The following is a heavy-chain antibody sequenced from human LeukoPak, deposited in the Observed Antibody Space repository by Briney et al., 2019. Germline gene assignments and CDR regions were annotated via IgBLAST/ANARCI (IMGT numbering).Heavy chain of an antibody. D-gene: IGHD2-15*01. CDR3: AKHLVVAALVYWFDP. CDR2: ISGSGGST. Sequence: PGGSLRLSCAASGFTSSSYAMSWVRQAPGKGLEWVSAISGSGGSTYYADSVKGRFTISRDNSKNTLYLQMNSLRAEDTAVYYCAKHLVVAALVYWFDPWGQGTLVTVSS. V-gene: IGHV3-23*01. CDR1: GFTSSSYA. J-gene: IGHJ5*02.